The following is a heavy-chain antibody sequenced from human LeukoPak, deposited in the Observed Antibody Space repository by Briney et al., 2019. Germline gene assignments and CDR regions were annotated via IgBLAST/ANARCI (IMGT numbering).Heavy chain of an antibody. V-gene: IGHV4/OR15-8*02. Sequence: PSETLSLTCGVSGGXISGTNCWSWVRQPPGQGVEWIGEISLAGQTNYNPSLNGRVTMSLDKSSNQLSLHLTSVTAADTATYFCSRESGPFCPFGYWGQGTLVIVSS. CDR3: SRESGPFCPFGY. J-gene: IGHJ4*02. CDR1: GGXISGTNC. D-gene: IGHD1-26*01. CDR2: ISLAGQT.